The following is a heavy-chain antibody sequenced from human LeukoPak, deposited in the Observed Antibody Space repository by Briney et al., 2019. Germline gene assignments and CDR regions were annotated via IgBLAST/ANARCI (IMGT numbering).Heavy chain of an antibody. CDR1: GSTFSNKA. V-gene: IGHV3-30-3*01. Sequence: GGSLRPSGPAPGSTFSNKAINWAGQAQGKGREGVPTISFDGTDKYYADAVTGRFTISRDNFKDTLYLQLDSLRTEDTALYSCARDSWYRCGHDCYSVDYWGQGTLVTVSS. J-gene: IGHJ4*02. D-gene: IGHD2-21*02. CDR3: ARDSWYRCGHDCYSVDY. CDR2: ISFDGTDK.